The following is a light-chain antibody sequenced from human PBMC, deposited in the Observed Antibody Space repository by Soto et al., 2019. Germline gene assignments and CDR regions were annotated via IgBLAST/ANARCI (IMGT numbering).Light chain of an antibody. J-gene: IGLJ1*01. CDR2: DDN. CDR1: SSNIGGNS. CDR3: GSWDSSLSAYV. V-gene: IGLV1-51*01. Sequence: QSVLTQPPSVSAAPGQKVTISCPGSSSNIGGNSVSWYQQLPGTAPKLLIYDDNKRPSGIPDRSSGSKSGTSATLGITGFQTGDEADYYCGSWDSSLSAYVLGTGTKVTVL.